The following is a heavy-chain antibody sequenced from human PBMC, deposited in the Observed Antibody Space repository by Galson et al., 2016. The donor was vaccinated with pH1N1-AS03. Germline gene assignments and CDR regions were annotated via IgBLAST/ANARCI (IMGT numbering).Heavy chain of an antibody. J-gene: IGHJ4*02. CDR3: ARTFPGRVVVVAAAMLEGPDY. V-gene: IGHV3-21*03. Sequence: SLRLSCAASGFTFSGYSMNWFRQAPGKGLEWVSSISRSSTYIYYADSVKGRFTISRDNAKNSLFLQMHSLRAEDTAVYYCARTFPGRVVVVAAAMLEGPDYWVQGTLVTGSS. D-gene: IGHD2-2*01. CDR2: ISRSSTYI. CDR1: GFTFSGYS.